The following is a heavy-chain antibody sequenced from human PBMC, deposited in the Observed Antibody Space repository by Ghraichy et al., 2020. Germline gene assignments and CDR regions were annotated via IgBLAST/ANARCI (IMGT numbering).Heavy chain of an antibody. D-gene: IGHD3-10*01. Sequence: GALRLSCAASGFTFSSYSMNWVRQAPGKGLEWVSSISSSSYIYYADSVKGRFTISRDNAKNSLYLQMNSLRAEDTAVYYCARVESSGSYYFHYYYYYGMDVWGQGTTVTVSS. V-gene: IGHV3-21*01. CDR1: GFTFSSYS. J-gene: IGHJ6*02. CDR2: ISSSSYI. CDR3: ARVESSGSYYFHYYYYYGMDV.